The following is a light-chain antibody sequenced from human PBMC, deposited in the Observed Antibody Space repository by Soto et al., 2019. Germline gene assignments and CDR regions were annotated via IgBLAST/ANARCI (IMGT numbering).Light chain of an antibody. V-gene: IGKV1-39*01. CDR2: AAS. CDR1: QTVATF. CDR3: QQSLSTPYT. Sequence: DIQMTQSPASLSASIGDRVSISCRASQTVATFLNWYQQKPGKVPQLLIYAASTLQSGVPSRFSGSGSGTDFTLVISSLQREDFGTYYRQQSLSTPYTFGQGTKVDIK. J-gene: IGKJ2*01.